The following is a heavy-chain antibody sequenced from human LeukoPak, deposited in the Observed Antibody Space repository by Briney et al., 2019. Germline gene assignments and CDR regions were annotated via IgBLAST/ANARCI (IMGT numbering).Heavy chain of an antibody. CDR1: GYTFTSYG. V-gene: IGHV1-69*05. D-gene: IGHD3-16*01. Sequence: GASVKVSCKASGYTFTSYGISWVRQAPGQGLEWMGGIIPIFGTANYAQKFQGRVTITTDESTSTAYMELSSLRSEDTAVYYCARESIYDYPDGSSYFYYMDVWGKGTTVTVSS. CDR3: ARESIYDYPDGSSYFYYMDV. CDR2: IIPIFGTA. J-gene: IGHJ6*03.